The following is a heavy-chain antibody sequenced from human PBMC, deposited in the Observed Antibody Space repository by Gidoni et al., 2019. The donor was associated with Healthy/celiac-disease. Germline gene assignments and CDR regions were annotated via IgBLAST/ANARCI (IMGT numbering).Heavy chain of an antibody. CDR3: ARHPRAERWPRPGDAFDI. V-gene: IGHV4-39*01. D-gene: IGHD1-1*01. Sequence: DGLEWIGSIYYSGSTYYNPSLKSRVTISVDTSKNQFSLKLSSVTAADTAVYYCARHPRAERWPRPGDAFDIWGQGTMVTVSS. J-gene: IGHJ3*02. CDR2: IYYSGST.